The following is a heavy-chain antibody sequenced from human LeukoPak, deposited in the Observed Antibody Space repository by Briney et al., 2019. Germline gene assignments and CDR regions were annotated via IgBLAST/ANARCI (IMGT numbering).Heavy chain of an antibody. J-gene: IGHJ5*02. CDR1: GFTFSSYG. CDR3: ARDVGATPSWFDP. Sequence: GGSLRLSCAASGFTFSSYGMQWVRQAPGEGLEWVAVIWYDGSNKYYADSVKGRFTISRDNSKNTLYLQMNSLRAEDTAVYYRARDVGATPSWFDPWGQGTLVTVSS. D-gene: IGHD1-26*01. CDR2: IWYDGSNK. V-gene: IGHV3-33*01.